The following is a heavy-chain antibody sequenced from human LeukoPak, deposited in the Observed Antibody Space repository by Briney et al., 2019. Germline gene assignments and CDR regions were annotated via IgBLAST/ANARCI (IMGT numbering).Heavy chain of an antibody. Sequence: GGSLRLSCAASGFTFDDYGMSWVRQGPGGGLEWVSLISGDGGSTYYADSVKGRFTISRDNGENSLFLQMKSLRTEDTALYYCAKDLAATYDYDSAGYYAFDYWGQGTLVTVSS. D-gene: IGHD3-22*01. CDR2: ISGDGGST. J-gene: IGHJ4*02. V-gene: IGHV3-43*02. CDR3: AKDLAATYDYDSAGYYAFDY. CDR1: GFTFDDYG.